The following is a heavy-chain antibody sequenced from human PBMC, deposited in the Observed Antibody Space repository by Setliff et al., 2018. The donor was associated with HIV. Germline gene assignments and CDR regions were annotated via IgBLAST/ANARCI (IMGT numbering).Heavy chain of an antibody. D-gene: IGHD3-10*01. V-gene: IGHV4-31*03. CDR1: GGSISSGGYY. J-gene: IGHJ6*03. CDR3: ARATFGSTSSGINYYMDV. CDR2: IYYSGST. Sequence: SETLSLTCTVSGGSISSGGYYWSWIRQHPGKGLEWIGYIYYSGSTYYNPSLKSRVTISVDTSKNQFSLKLSSVTAADTALYFCARATFGSTSSGINYYMDVWGKGTTVTVS.